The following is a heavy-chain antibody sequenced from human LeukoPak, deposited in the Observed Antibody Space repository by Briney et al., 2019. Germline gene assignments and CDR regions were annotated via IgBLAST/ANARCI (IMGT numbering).Heavy chain of an antibody. D-gene: IGHD3-22*01. V-gene: IGHV3-11*01. CDR1: GFTFSDYY. J-gene: IGHJ4*02. CDR3: AKAPDSSGYEYYFDY. Sequence: GGSLRLSCAASGFTFSDYYMSWIRQAPGKGLEWVSYISSSGSTIYYADSVKGRFTISRDNAKNSLYLQMNSLRAEDTAVYYCAKAPDSSGYEYYFDYWGQGTLVTVSS. CDR2: ISSSGSTI.